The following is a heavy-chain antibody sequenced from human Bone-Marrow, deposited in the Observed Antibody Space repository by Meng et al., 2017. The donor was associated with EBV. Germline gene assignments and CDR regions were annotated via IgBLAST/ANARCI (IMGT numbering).Heavy chain of an antibody. J-gene: IGHJ4*02. D-gene: IGHD3-22*01. CDR2: IHHSGTT. Sequence: GHLQESGPGLVSPSGTLSLTCAFSGASIDSSDWWTWVRQAPGKGLEWIGEIHHSGTTNCNPSLESRVTISIDKSDNQFSLKLTSVTAADTAVYYCARGLGGHYPTMEYWGQGTLVTVSS. CDR3: ARGLGGHYPTMEY. CDR1: GASIDSSDW. V-gene: IGHV4-4*02.